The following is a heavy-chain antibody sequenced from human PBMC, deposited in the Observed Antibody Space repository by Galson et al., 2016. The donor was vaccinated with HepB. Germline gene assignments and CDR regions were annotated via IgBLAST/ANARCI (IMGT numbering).Heavy chain of an antibody. CDR3: ARGNFPSYSSGWYLAPYYYGMDV. CDR2: ISYDRSNK. D-gene: IGHD6-19*01. V-gene: IGHV3-30*04. J-gene: IGHJ6*02. Sequence: SLRLSCAASGFTFSSYAMHWVRQAPGKGLEWVAVISYDRSNKYYADSVKGRFTISRDNSKNTLYLQMNSLRAEDTAVYYCARGNFPSYSSGWYLAPYYYGMDVWGQGTTVTVSS. CDR1: GFTFSSYA.